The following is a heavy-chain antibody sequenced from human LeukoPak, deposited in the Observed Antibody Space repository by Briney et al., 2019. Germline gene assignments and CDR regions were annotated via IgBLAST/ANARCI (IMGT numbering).Heavy chain of an antibody. D-gene: IGHD3-10*01. V-gene: IGHV1-2*02. CDR3: ARTPYGSGSIGWFDP. J-gene: IGHJ5*02. CDR2: IDLNTGAT. CDR1: GYTFTGYY. Sequence: AASVKLSCTSSGYTFTGYYMYWVRQTPGRGLKLNGCIDLNTGATKNAQKFQGRVTMTRDKSISTAYMELSRLTSDDTAIYYCARTPYGSGSIGWFDPWGQGTLVTVSS.